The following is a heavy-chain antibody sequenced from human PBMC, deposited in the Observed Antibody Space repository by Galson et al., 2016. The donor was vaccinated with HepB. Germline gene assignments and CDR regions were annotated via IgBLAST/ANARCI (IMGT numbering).Heavy chain of an antibody. V-gene: IGHV3-23*01. CDR3: VRDDFRYLSGVTAFDY. CDR1: RFTFSNFG. J-gene: IGHJ4*02. Sequence: LRLSCAASRFTFSNFGMNWFRQAPGKGLEWVSGVSDTGTTYYANYVKGRFTISRENSKNTLDLQLNSLRAEDTAVYHCVRDDFRYLSGVTAFDYWGQGTPVTVSS. CDR2: VSDTGTT. D-gene: IGHD3-10*01.